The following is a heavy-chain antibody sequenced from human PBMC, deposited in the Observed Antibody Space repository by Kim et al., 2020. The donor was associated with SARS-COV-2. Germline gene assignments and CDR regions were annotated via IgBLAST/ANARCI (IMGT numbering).Heavy chain of an antibody. CDR3: AAGLGSGWFFDY. CDR1: GYTFNMYG. J-gene: IGHJ4*02. Sequence: ASVKVSCKTSGYTFNMYGVNWVRQAPGQGLEWMGWISAYNGKTKTAQSLQGRVTMTTDTSTSTAYMELRNLRSDDTAVYYCAAGLGSGWFFDYWGRGTLV. V-gene: IGHV1-18*01. D-gene: IGHD6-19*01. CDR2: ISAYNGKT.